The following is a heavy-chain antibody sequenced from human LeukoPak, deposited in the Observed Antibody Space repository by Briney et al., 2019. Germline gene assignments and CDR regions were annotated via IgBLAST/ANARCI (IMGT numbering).Heavy chain of an antibody. D-gene: IGHD3-9*01. Sequence: PGGSLRLSCSASRFTFSSYTMNWVRQAPGKGLEWVSSIDPSSTYIYYADSVKGRFTISRDNSKNSLYLQMNSLRAEDTALYYCAKDSGRSVLRYFDWLPRDWGQGTLVTVSS. V-gene: IGHV3-21*04. CDR3: AKDSGRSVLRYFDWLPRD. J-gene: IGHJ4*02. CDR1: RFTFSSYT. CDR2: IDPSSTYI.